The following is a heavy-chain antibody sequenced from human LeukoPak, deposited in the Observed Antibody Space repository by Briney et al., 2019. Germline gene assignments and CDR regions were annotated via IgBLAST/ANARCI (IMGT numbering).Heavy chain of an antibody. CDR1: GFTFSSYA. CDR2: ISYDGSNK. CDR3: AREGRYGDYFDY. V-gene: IGHV3-30-3*01. J-gene: IGHJ4*02. Sequence: GGSLRLSCAASGFTFSSYAMSWVRQAPGKGLEWVAVISYDGSNKYYADSVKGRFTISRDNSKNTLYLQMNSLRAEDTAVYYCAREGRYGDYFDYWGQGTLVTVSS. D-gene: IGHD4-17*01.